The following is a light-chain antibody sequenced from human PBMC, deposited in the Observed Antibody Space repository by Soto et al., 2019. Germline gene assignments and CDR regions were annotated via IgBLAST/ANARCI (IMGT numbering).Light chain of an antibody. CDR1: QTVRNNY. Sequence: EIVMTQSPGTPSVSPGERATLSCMASQTVRNNYLAWYQQKPGQAPRLLIYDASSRATGIPDRFSGGGSGTDFTLTISRLEPEDFAVYYCQQFSSYPLTFGGGTKVDIK. J-gene: IGKJ4*01. V-gene: IGKV3-20*01. CDR3: QQFSSYPLT. CDR2: DAS.